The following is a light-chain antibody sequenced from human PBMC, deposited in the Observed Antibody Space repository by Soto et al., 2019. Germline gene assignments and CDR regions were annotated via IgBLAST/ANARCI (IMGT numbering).Light chain of an antibody. J-gene: IGLJ1*01. Sequence: QSVLTQPASVSASPGQSITISCTGTSSDCGDYNYVSWFQQHPGKAPKLMIYDVSNRPSGVSNRFSGSKSGNTASLTISGLQAEDEADYYCSSYASSSTLDVFGTGTKVTVL. V-gene: IGLV2-14*03. CDR2: DVS. CDR1: SSDCGDYNY. CDR3: SSYASSSTLDV.